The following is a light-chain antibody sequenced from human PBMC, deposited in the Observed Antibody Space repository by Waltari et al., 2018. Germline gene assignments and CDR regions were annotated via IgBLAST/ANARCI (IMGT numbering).Light chain of an antibody. J-gene: IGLJ1*01. CDR2: GKN. Sequence: SSELTQDPAVSVALGQTVRITCQGDSLRYYYANWYRQKPGQAPLLVKYGKNNRPSGIPVLFSGAYSGYTASLSITGAQAEDEAVYYCNSRDSNGNPFVFGPATKVTVL. CDR1: SLRYYY. CDR3: NSRDSNGNPFV. V-gene: IGLV3-19*01.